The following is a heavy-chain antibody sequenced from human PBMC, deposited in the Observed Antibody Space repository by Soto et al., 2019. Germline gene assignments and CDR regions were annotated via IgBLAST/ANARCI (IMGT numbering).Heavy chain of an antibody. V-gene: IGHV4-59*08. J-gene: IGHJ6*02. Sequence: QVQLQESGPGLVKPSETLSLTCTVSGGSISSYYWSWIRQPPGKGLEWIGYIYYSGSTNYNPSLKVPVTLSVDPSKNQFSLKLSSVTAADTAVYYCARQWYYGSGSPPGYYYYGMDVWGQGTTVTVSS. D-gene: IGHD3-10*01. CDR3: ARQWYYGSGSPPGYYYYGMDV. CDR1: GGSISSYY. CDR2: IYYSGST.